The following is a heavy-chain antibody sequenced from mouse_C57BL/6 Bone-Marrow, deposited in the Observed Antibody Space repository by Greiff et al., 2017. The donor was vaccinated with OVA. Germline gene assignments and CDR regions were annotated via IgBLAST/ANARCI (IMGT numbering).Heavy chain of an antibody. D-gene: IGHD1-1*01. J-gene: IGHJ4*01. CDR1: GYTFTSYW. CDR2: IYPGSGST. Sequence: VQLQQPGAELVKPGASVKMSCKASGYTFTSYWITWVKQRPGQGLEWIGDIYPGSGSTNYNEKFKSKATLTVDTSSSTAYMQLSSLTSEDSAVYYCARETGYYGSPDYWGQGTSVTVSS. V-gene: IGHV1-55*01. CDR3: ARETGYYGSPDY.